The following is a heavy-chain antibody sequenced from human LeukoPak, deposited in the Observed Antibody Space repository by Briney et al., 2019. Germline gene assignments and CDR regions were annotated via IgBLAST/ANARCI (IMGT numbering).Heavy chain of an antibody. CDR2: IYYSGST. V-gene: IGHV4-59*01. Sequence: PSETLSLTCTVSGGSISSYYWSWIRQPPGKGLEWIGYIYYSGSTNYNPSLKSRVTISVDTSKNQFSLKLSSVTAADTAVYYCARVAPQDYYFDYWGQGTLVTVSS. CDR1: GGSISSYY. CDR3: ARVAPQDYYFDY. D-gene: IGHD2-15*01. J-gene: IGHJ4*02.